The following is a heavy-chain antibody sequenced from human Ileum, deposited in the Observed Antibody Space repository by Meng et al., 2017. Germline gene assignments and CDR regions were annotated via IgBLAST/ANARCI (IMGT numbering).Heavy chain of an antibody. CDR1: GFTFSTYA. CDR3: AGGTRLRGVIYYYYGLDV. J-gene: IGHJ6*02. V-gene: IGHV3-48*03. Sequence: GGSLRLSCAASGFTFSTYAMSCVRQAPGKGLEWVSYISSSGSSIYYADSVKGRFTISRDNPKNTLYLQMNSLRAEDTAVYYCAGGTRLRGVIYYYYGLDVWGQGTTVTVSS. D-gene: IGHD3-10*01. CDR2: ISSSGSSI.